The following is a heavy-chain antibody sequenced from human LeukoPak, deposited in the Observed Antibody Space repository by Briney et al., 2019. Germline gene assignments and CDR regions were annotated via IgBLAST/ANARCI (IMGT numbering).Heavy chain of an antibody. CDR3: ARVGIVGAYFDY. J-gene: IGHJ4*02. CDR1: GYSISSGYY. V-gene: IGHV4-38-2*02. Sequence: SETLSLTRTVSGYSISSGYYWGWIRQPPGKGLEWIGSIYHSGSTYYNPSLKSRVTISVDTSKNQFSLKLSSVTAADTAVYYCARVGIVGAYFDYWGQGTLVTVSS. CDR2: IYHSGST. D-gene: IGHD1-26*01.